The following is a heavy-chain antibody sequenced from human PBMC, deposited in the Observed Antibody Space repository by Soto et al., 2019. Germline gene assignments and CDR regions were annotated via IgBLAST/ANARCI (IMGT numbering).Heavy chain of an antibody. CDR3: GHWRGSGSYTMFDY. V-gene: IGHV2-5*02. CDR1: GFSLSTRGEG. J-gene: IGHJ4*02. Sequence: QITLKESGPTLVKPTQTLTLTCSFSGFSLSTRGEGVGWIRQPPRKALEWLALIYWDDDKRYSPSLKSRLTITKDNLKNQVVLTMTTLDPVDTATYYCGHWRGSGSYTMFDYWGQGTLVTVSS. D-gene: IGHD3-10*01. CDR2: IYWDDDK.